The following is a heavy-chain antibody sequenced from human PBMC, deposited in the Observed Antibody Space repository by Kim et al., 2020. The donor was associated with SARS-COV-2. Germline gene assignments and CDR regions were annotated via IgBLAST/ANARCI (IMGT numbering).Heavy chain of an antibody. Sequence: YAQKLQGRVTMTTDTATSTAYMELRSLRSDDTAVYYCARGRDGDHDAFDIWGQGTMVTVSS. D-gene: IGHD4-17*01. J-gene: IGHJ3*02. CDR3: ARGRDGDHDAFDI. V-gene: IGHV1-18*01.